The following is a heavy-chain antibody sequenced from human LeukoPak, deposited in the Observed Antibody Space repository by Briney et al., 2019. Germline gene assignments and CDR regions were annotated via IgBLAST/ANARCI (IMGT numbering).Heavy chain of an antibody. Sequence: GRSLRLSCAASGFTFSSYGMHWVRQAPGKGLEWVAVISYDGSNKYYADSVKGRFTISRDNSKNTLYLQMNSLRAEDTAVYYCAKDREEARWLPFDYWGQGTLVTVSS. V-gene: IGHV3-30*18. CDR2: ISYDGSNK. CDR3: AKDREEARWLPFDY. J-gene: IGHJ4*02. CDR1: GFTFSSYG. D-gene: IGHD3-22*01.